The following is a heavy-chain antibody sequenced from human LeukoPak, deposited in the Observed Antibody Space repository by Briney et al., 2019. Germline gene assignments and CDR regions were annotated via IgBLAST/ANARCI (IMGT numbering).Heavy chain of an antibody. Sequence: SETLSLTCAVYGGSFSGYYWSWIRQPPGKGLEWIGEINHSGSTNYNPSLKSRVTISEDASKNQFSLKLSSVHAADTALYYCARRGPQGKYFDLWVRGTLVTVSS. CDR3: ARRGPQGKYFDL. J-gene: IGHJ2*01. D-gene: IGHD3-10*01. V-gene: IGHV4-34*01. CDR1: GGSFSGYY. CDR2: INHSGST.